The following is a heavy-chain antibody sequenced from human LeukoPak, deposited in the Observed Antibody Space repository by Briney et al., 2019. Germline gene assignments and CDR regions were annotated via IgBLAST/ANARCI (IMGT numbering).Heavy chain of an antibody. D-gene: IGHD4-23*01. J-gene: IGHJ1*01. CDR1: GFTFSSYA. Sequence: PGGSLRLSCAASGFTFSSYAMSWVRRAPGKGLEWVANIKQDGSEKYYVDSVKGRFTISRDNAKNSLYLQMNSLRAEDTVVYYCARGPTTVVPPEYFQHWGQGTLVTVSS. CDR2: IKQDGSEK. CDR3: ARGPTTVVPPEYFQH. V-gene: IGHV3-7*01.